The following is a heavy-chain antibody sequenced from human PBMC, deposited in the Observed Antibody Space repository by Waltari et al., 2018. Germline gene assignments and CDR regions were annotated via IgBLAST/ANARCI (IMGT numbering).Heavy chain of an antibody. CDR2: ISSSGSTI. Sequence: EVQLVESGGGLVQPGGSLRLSCAASGFTFSSYEMNWVRQAPGKGLGWVSYISSSGSTIYYADSVKGRFTISRDNAKNSLYLQMNSLRAEDTAVYYCARDAPVRFLEWSIIRGGFDPWGQGTLVTVSS. V-gene: IGHV3-48*03. CDR3: ARDAPVRFLEWSIIRGGFDP. J-gene: IGHJ5*02. CDR1: GFTFSSYE. D-gene: IGHD3-3*01.